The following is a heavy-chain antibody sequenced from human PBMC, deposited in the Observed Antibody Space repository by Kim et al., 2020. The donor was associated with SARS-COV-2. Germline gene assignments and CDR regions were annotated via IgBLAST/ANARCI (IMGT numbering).Heavy chain of an antibody. V-gene: IGHV3-7*01. Sequence: GGSLRLSCATSGFTFNTYWMTWVRQAPGKGLEWVANIKKDGSEKHYVDSVKGRFTISRDNAKNSLFLQMDSLRVEDTAVYHCGRSIAAAELGDYYYHGLGVGARGTAVRVSS. CDR1: GFTFNTYW. D-gene: IGHD6-25*01. CDR3: GRSIAAAELGDYYYHGLGV. J-gene: IGHJ6*02. CDR2: IKKDGSEK.